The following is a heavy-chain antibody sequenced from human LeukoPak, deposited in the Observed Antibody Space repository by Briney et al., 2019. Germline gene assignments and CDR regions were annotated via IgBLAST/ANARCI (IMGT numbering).Heavy chain of an antibody. J-gene: IGHJ4*02. V-gene: IGHV4-4*02. D-gene: IGHD3-22*01. CDR1: GGSISSSNW. CDR3: ASLYYFDRSRGWNY. CDR2: IYHSGST. Sequence: SETLPLTCAVSGGSISSSNWWSWVRQPPGKGLEWIGEIYHSGSTYYNSSLKSRVTISVDTSKNQFSLKLSSVTAADTAVYYCASLYYFDRSRGWNYWGQGTLVTVSS.